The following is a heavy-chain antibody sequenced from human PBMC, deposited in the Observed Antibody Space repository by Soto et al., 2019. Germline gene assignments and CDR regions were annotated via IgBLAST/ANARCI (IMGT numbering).Heavy chain of an antibody. CDR2: INSDGSST. V-gene: IGHV3-74*01. CDR1: GFTLRSFW. Sequence: WGFLRNSRVVFGFTLRSFWMHRVRQAPGKGLVWVSRINSDGSSTSYADSVKGRFTISRDNAKNTLYLQMNSLRAEDTAVYYCAKHLTGGDYWGQGTLVTVSS. D-gene: IGHD3-9*01. CDR3: AKHLTGGDY. J-gene: IGHJ4*02.